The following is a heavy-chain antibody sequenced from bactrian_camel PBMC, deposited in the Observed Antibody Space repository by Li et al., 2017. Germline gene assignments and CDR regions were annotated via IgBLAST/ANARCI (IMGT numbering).Heavy chain of an antibody. J-gene: IGHJ4*01. CDR3: ASGSRRGLSRVLQAEYDY. CDR1: AGSAESTLC. Sequence: HVQPVESGGGSEQPGGTLTLSCTNSAGSAESTLCMGWFRQAPGKEREGVTAIGMTTNNTFYADSVKGRFIISRGHAKNTIYLQMNNLKPEDTDIYYCASGSRRGLSRVLQAEYDYWGQGTQVTVS. V-gene: IGHV3-3*01. CDR2: IGMTTNNT. D-gene: IGHD3*01.